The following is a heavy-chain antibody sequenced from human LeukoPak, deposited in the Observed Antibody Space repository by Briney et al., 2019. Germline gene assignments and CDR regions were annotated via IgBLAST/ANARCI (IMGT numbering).Heavy chain of an antibody. V-gene: IGHV3-30*02. CDR1: GFTFSSYG. CDR2: IRYDGSNK. D-gene: IGHD5-18*01. Sequence: PGGSLRLSCAASGFTFSSYGMHWVRQAPGKGLEWVAFIRYDGSNKYYADSVKGRFTISRDNSKNTLYLQMNSLRAEDTAVYYCAKDEIQLWFLSYFDYWGQGTLVTVSS. CDR3: AKDEIQLWFLSYFDY. J-gene: IGHJ4*02.